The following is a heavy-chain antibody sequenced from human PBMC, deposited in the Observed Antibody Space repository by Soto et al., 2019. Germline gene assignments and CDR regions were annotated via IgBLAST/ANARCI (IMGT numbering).Heavy chain of an antibody. Sequence: SETLSLTCAVSGGSISSGGYSWSWIRQPPGKGLEWIGYMYHSGSTYYNPSLKSRVTISIDRSKNQFSLKLSSVTAADTAVYYCARGARYYYDSSGYRDFDYWGQGTLVTVSS. V-gene: IGHV4-30-2*01. J-gene: IGHJ4*02. CDR1: GGSISSGGYS. CDR2: MYHSGST. CDR3: ARGARYYYDSSGYRDFDY. D-gene: IGHD3-22*01.